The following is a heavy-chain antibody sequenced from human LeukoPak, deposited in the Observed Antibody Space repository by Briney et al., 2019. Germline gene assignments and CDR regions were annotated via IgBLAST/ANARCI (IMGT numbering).Heavy chain of an antibody. D-gene: IGHD2-2*01. Sequence: GGSLRLSCAASGFIFSNYVMHWVRQAPGKGLEWVAVISYDGSNKYYADSVKGRFTISRDNSKNTLYLQMNSLRAEDTAVYYCARAADQDYWGQGTLVTVSS. CDR1: GFIFSNYV. CDR3: ARAADQDY. V-gene: IGHV3-30-3*01. CDR2: ISYDGSNK. J-gene: IGHJ4*02.